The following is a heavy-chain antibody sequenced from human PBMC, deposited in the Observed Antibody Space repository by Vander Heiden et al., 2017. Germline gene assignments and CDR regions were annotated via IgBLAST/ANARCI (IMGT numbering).Heavy chain of an antibody. J-gene: IGHJ4*02. CDR1: GFPFRSYA. CDR2: SSGSGGST. D-gene: IGHD3-10*01. CDR3: AKRGIGGSGSYYTPFDY. V-gene: IGHV3-23*01. Sequence: EVQLLESGGGLVQPGGSLRLSCAASGFPFRSYAMSWVRQAPGKGLEWVSASSGSGGSTYYADSVKGRFTISRDNSKNTLYLQMNSLRAEDTAVYYCAKRGIGGSGSYYTPFDYWGQGTLVTVSS.